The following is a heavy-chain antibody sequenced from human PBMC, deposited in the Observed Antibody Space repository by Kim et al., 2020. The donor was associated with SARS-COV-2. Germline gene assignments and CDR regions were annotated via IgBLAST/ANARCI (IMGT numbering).Heavy chain of an antibody. CDR3: ARHFSGDYYWDYYYYGRDV. CDR2: IFFTGST. J-gene: IGHJ6*02. Sequence: SETLSLTCTVSGGSISPYYWSWIRQPPGKGLEWIGYIFFTGSTTYNPSLKTRVTMSVDTSTNQFSLRLISVTAADTAVYYCARHFSGDYYWDYYYYGRDVWGQGTTVTVSS. D-gene: IGHD1-26*01. V-gene: IGHV4-59*08. CDR1: GGSISPYY.